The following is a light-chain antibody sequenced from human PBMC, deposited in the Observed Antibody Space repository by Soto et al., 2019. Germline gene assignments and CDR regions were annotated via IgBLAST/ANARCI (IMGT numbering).Light chain of an antibody. CDR3: CSYAGSYTLV. V-gene: IGLV2-11*01. Sequence: QSALTQPRSVSGSPGQSVTISCTGTSSDVGGYNYVSWYQQHPGKAPKLKIYDVSKRPSGVPDRFSGSKSGNTASLTISGLQAEDEADYYCCSYAGSYTLVFGTGTKLTVL. J-gene: IGLJ1*01. CDR2: DVS. CDR1: SSDVGGYNY.